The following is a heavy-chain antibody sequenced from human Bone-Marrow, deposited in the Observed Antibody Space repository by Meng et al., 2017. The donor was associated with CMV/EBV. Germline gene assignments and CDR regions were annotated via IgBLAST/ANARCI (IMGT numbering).Heavy chain of an antibody. CDR3: ASTQVGATGGYYYYGMDV. J-gene: IGHJ6*02. D-gene: IGHD1-26*01. V-gene: IGHV4-59*01. CDR2: IYYNGNT. CDR1: GGSTSSYY. Sequence: SETLSLTRTVSGGSTSSYYWNWIRQSSGKGLEWIGYIYYNGNTNYNPSLKSRVTISVDTSKNQFSLKLSSMTAADTAVYYCASTQVGATGGYYYYGMDVWGQGTTVTVSS.